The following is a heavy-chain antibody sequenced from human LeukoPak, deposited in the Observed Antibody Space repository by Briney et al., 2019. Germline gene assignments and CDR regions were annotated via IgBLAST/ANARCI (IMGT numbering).Heavy chain of an antibody. D-gene: IGHD3-16*02. CDR2: IIPIFGTA. J-gene: IGHJ5*02. V-gene: IGHV1-69*06. CDR3: ARDSPPPSYDYVWGSYRDNWFDP. CDR1: GYTFTGYY. Sequence: SVKVSCKASGYTFTGYYMHWVRQAPGQGLEWMGGIIPIFGTANYAQKFQGRVTITADKSTSTAYMELSSLRSEDTAVYYCARDSPPPSYDYVWGSYRDNWFDPWGQGTLVTVSS.